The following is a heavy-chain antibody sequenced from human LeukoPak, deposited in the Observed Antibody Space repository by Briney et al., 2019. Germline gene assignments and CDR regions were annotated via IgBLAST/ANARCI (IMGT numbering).Heavy chain of an antibody. D-gene: IGHD3-10*01. CDR2: IKQDESER. Sequence: GGSLRLSCAASGFTFSSFSMSWVRQAPGKGPEWVANIKQDESERYTVDSVKGRFTISRDNAKNSVYLHMNSLRAEDTALYYCARLSAYYYGSFFYYYMDVWVKGTTVTVSS. CDR1: GFTFSSFS. J-gene: IGHJ6*03. CDR3: ARLSAYYYGSFFYYYMDV. V-gene: IGHV3-7*01.